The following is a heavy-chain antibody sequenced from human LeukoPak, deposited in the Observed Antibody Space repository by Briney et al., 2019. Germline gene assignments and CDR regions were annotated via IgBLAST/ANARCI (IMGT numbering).Heavy chain of an antibody. CDR3: ARGLPYQLLLNIYYYYGMDV. CDR1: GYTFTSYD. CDR2: MNPNSGNT. Sequence: ASVKVSCKASGYTFTSYDINWVRQATGQGLEWMGWMNPNSGNTGYAQKFQGRVTMNRNTSISTAYMELSSLRSEDTAVYYCARGLPYQLLLNIYYYYGMDVWGQGTTVTVSS. D-gene: IGHD2-2*01. J-gene: IGHJ6*02. V-gene: IGHV1-8*01.